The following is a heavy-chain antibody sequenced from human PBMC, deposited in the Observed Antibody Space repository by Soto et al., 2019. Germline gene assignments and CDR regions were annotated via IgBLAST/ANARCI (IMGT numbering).Heavy chain of an antibody. CDR1: GFTFSSYG. Sequence: PGGSLRLSCAASGFTFSSYGMHWVRQAPGKGLEWVAVISYDGSNKYYADSVKGRFTISRDNSKNTLYLQMNSLRAEDTAVYYCAKEGHYDYVWGSYSYNYYGMDVWGQGTTVTVSS. D-gene: IGHD3-16*02. CDR3: AKEGHYDYVWGSYSYNYYGMDV. J-gene: IGHJ6*02. CDR2: ISYDGSNK. V-gene: IGHV3-30*18.